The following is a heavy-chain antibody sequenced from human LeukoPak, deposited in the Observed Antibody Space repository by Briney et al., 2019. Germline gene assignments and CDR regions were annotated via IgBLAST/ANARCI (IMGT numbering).Heavy chain of an antibody. D-gene: IGHD6-13*01. Sequence: ETLSLTCTVSGGSISSSSYYWGWIRQPPGKGLEWVSAISGSGGSTYYADSVKGRFTISRDNSKNTLYLQMNSLRAEDTAVYYCAKDRESSRWAYYFDYWGQGTLVTVSS. CDR2: ISGSGGST. J-gene: IGHJ4*02. CDR1: GGSISSSSYY. CDR3: AKDRESSRWAYYFDY. V-gene: IGHV3-23*01.